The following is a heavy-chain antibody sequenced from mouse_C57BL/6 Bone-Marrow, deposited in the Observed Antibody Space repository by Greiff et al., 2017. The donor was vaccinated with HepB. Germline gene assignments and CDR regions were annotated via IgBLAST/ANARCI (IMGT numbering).Heavy chain of an antibody. D-gene: IGHD2-3*01. CDR1: GFTFSDYG. CDR3: ARTDGYLYWYFEV. CDR2: ISSGSSTI. J-gene: IGHJ1*03. Sequence: DVMLVESGGGLVKPGGSLKLSCAASGFTFSDYGMHWVRQAPEKGLEWVAYISSGSSTIYYADTVKGRFTISRDNAKNTLFLQMTSLRSEDTAMYYCARTDGYLYWYFEVWGTGPTVTVSS. V-gene: IGHV5-17*01.